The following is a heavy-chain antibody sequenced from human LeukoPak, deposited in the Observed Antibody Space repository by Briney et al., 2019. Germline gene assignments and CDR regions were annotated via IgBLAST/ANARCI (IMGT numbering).Heavy chain of an antibody. J-gene: IGHJ4*02. CDR2: INSDGSTT. D-gene: IGHD2-8*02. Sequence: GGSLRLSCAASGFTFSSYWMHWVRQAPGKGLVWVSRINSDGSTTSHADSVRGRFTISRDNAKNTLYLQMNSLRAEDTAVYYCAGRTGTYLNYWGQGTLVTVSS. CDR1: GFTFSSYW. V-gene: IGHV3-74*01. CDR3: AGRTGTYLNY.